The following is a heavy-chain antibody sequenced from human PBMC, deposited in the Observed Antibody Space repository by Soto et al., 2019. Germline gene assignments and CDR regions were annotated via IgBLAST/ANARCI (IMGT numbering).Heavy chain of an antibody. CDR3: ARGAEGSAYYYDSSGYHYDY. V-gene: IGHV1-2*04. Sequence: ASVKVSCKASGYTFTVYYMHCVLQSPLQGLEWMGWINPNSGGTNYAQKFQGWVTMTRDTSISTAYMELSRLRSDDTAVYYCARGAEGSAYYYDSSGYHYDYWGQGTLVTVSS. CDR1: GYTFTVYY. CDR2: INPNSGGT. D-gene: IGHD3-22*01. J-gene: IGHJ4*02.